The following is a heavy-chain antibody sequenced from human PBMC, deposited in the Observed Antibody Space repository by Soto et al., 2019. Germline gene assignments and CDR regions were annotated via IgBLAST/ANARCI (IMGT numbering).Heavy chain of an antibody. Sequence: GGSLRLSCAASGFTFSSYWMHWVRQAPGKGLVWVSRINSDGSSTSYADSVKGRFTISRDNAKNTLYLQMNSLRAEDTAVYYCARPERIYDFWSGYYFDYWGQGTLVTVSS. CDR3: ARPERIYDFWSGYYFDY. D-gene: IGHD3-3*01. J-gene: IGHJ4*02. CDR2: INSDGSST. V-gene: IGHV3-74*01. CDR1: GFTFSSYW.